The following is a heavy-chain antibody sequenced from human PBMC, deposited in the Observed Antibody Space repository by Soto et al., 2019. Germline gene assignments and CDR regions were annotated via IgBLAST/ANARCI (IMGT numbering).Heavy chain of an antibody. CDR2: LSKSGEST. CDR1: GFTFSSYA. Sequence: GGSLRLSCAASGFTFSSYAMSWVRQAPGKGLEWVSGLSKSGESTYYADSVKGRFTISRDNSKDTLYLQMNSLRAEDTAVYYCAKATRLDYWGQGTLVTVSS. V-gene: IGHV3-23*01. CDR3: AKATRLDY. J-gene: IGHJ4*02.